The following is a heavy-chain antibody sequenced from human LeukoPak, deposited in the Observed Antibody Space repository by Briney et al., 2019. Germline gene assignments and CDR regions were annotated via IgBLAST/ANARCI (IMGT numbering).Heavy chain of an antibody. Sequence: GESLKISCKGSGYSFTSYWIGWVRQMPGKGLEWMGIIYPGDSDTRYSPSFQGQVTISADKSISTAYLQWSSLKASDTAMYYCARQERYSDFPNWFDPWGQGTLVTVSS. CDR2: IYPGDSDT. J-gene: IGHJ5*02. CDR3: ARQERYSDFPNWFDP. D-gene: IGHD3-9*01. V-gene: IGHV5-51*01. CDR1: GYSFTSYW.